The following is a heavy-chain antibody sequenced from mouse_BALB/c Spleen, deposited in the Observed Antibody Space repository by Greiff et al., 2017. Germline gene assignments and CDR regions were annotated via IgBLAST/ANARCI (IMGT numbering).Heavy chain of an antibody. D-gene: IGHD3-3*01. J-gene: IGHJ2*01. CDR3: ARGRELDY. V-gene: IGHV5-9-3*01. CDR2: ISSGGSYT. CDR1: GFTFSSYA. Sequence: VQLKESGGGLVKPGGSLKLSCAASGFTFSSYAMSWVRQTPEKRLEWVATISSGGSYTYYPDSVKGRFTISRDNAKNTLYLQMSSLRSEDTAMYYCARGRELDYWGQGTTLTVSS.